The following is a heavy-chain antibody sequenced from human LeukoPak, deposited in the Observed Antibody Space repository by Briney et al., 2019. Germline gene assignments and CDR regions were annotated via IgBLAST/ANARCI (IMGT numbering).Heavy chain of an antibody. CDR3: ARDLLGFCSGGKCYPYYFDY. CDR2: FNWNGVST. D-gene: IGHD2-15*01. Sequence: GGSLRLSCAASGFTFHDYGMSWVRQVPGKGLEWVASFNWNGVSTGYADSLEGRFTISRDNAKSSLYLQMNSLRADDTALYYCARDLLGFCSGGKCYPYYFDYWGQGSLVTVSS. J-gene: IGHJ4*02. V-gene: IGHV3-20*04. CDR1: GFTFHDYG.